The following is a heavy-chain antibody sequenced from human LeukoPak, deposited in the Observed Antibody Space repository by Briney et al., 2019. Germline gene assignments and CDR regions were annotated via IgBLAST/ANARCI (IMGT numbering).Heavy chain of an antibody. Sequence: GGSLRLSCAASGFTFSSYSMNWVRQAPGKGLEWVSSISSSSSYIYYADSVKGRFTISRDNAKNSLYLQMKRLRAENTAVCYCAREIGTKRIAAAGTVYWGQGTLVTVSS. CDR3: AREIGTKRIAAAGTVY. CDR1: GFTFSSYS. CDR2: ISSSSSYI. V-gene: IGHV3-21*03. J-gene: IGHJ4*02. D-gene: IGHD6-13*01.